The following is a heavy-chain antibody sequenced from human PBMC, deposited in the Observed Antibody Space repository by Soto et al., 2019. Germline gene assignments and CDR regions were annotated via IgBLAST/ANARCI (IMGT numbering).Heavy chain of an antibody. CDR3: AHRLPYHYGSGSYSKYNWFDP. D-gene: IGHD3-10*01. CDR1: GFSLSTSGVG. V-gene: IGHV2-5*02. J-gene: IGHJ5*02. CDR2: IYWDDDK. Sequence: QITLKESGPPLVKPTQTLTLTCTFSGFSLSTSGVGVGWIRQPPGKALEWLALIYWDDDKRYSPSLKSRLTITKDTSKNQVVLTMTNMDPVDTATYYCAHRLPYHYGSGSYSKYNWFDPWGQGTLVTVSS.